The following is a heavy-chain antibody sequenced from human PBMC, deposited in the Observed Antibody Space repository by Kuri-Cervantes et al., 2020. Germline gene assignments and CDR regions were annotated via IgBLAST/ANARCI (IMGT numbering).Heavy chain of an antibody. D-gene: IGHD2-21*01. CDR2: IYWDNDR. V-gene: IGHV2-5*02. CDR3: AHRHSAGAFDI. CDR1: GFSLNTRGLG. Sequence: SGPTLVKPTQTLTLTCTFSGFSLNTRGLGVGWIRQPPGKALEWLALIYWDNDRQYSPSLKSRLTITKDTSKNLVVLTMTNMDPVDTATYYCAHRHSAGAFDIWGQGTMVTVSS. J-gene: IGHJ3*02.